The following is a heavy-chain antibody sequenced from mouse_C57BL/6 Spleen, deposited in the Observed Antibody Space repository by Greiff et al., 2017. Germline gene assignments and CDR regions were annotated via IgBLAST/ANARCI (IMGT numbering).Heavy chain of an antibody. CDR3: TRLGRGYAMDY. V-gene: IGHV14-4*01. J-gene: IGHJ4*01. CDR2: IDPENGDT. D-gene: IGHD4-1*01. CDR1: GFNIKDDY. Sequence: VQLQQSGAELVRPGASVKLSCTASGFNIKDDYMHWVKQRPEQGLEWIGWIDPENGDTEYASKFQGKATITADTSSNTAYLQLSSLTSEDTAVYYCTRLGRGYAMDYWGQGTSVTVSS.